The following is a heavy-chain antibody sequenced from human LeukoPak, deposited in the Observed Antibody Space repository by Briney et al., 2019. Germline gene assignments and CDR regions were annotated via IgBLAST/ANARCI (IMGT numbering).Heavy chain of an antibody. CDR2: ISYDRSSK. V-gene: IGHV3-30*03. J-gene: IGHJ4*02. CDR3: APNYDFWSGYPDSFDY. D-gene: IGHD3-3*01. CDR1: EFTFSSYG. Sequence: GGSLRLSCAASEFTFSSYGMHWVRQAPGKGLEWVAVISYDRSSKDYAESVKGRFTISRDNSKNTLYLQMNSLRVEDTAVYYCAPNYDFWSGYPDSFDYWGQGTLVTVSS.